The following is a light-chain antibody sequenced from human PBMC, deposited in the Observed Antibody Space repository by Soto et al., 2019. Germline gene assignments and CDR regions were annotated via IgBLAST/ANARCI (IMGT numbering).Light chain of an antibody. CDR2: LNSDGSH. Sequence: QSVLTQSPSASASLGASVKLTCTRSSGHSSYAIAWHQQQPEKGPRYLMKLNSDGSHNKGDGIPDRFSVSSSGAERYLTISSLQSEDEAYYYCQTWGTGIGVFGGGTKLTVL. CDR1: SGHSSYA. J-gene: IGLJ2*01. CDR3: QTWGTGIGV. V-gene: IGLV4-69*01.